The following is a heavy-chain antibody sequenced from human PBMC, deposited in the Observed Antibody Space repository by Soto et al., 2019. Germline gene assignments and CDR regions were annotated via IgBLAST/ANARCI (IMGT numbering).Heavy chain of an antibody. CDR3: ARPGGSYLYYFDY. CDR1: GGSISSSSYY. CDR2: IYYSGST. Sequence: SETLSLTCPVSGGSISSSSYYWGWIRQPPGKGLEWIGSIYYSGSTYYNPSLKSRVTISVDTSKNQFSLKLSSVTAADTAVYYCARPGGSYLYYFDYWGQGTLVTVS. J-gene: IGHJ4*02. D-gene: IGHD1-26*01. V-gene: IGHV4-39*01.